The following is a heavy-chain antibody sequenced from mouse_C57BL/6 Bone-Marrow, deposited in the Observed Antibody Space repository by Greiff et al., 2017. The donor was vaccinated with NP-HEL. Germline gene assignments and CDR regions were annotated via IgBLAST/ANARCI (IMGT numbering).Heavy chain of an antibody. V-gene: IGHV5-16*01. CDR3: ARDGTGTRYFDV. J-gene: IGHJ1*03. Sequence: MLVESEGGLVQPGSSMKLSCTASGFTFSDYYMAWVRQVPEKGLEWVANINYDGSSTYYLDSLKSRFIISRDNAKNILYLQMSSLKSEDTATYYCARDGTGTRYFDVWGTGTTVTVSS. CDR1: GFTFSDYY. D-gene: IGHD4-1*01. CDR2: INYDGSST.